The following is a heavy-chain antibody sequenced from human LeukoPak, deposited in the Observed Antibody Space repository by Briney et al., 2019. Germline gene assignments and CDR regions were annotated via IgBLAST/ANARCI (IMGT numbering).Heavy chain of an antibody. J-gene: IGHJ4*02. D-gene: IGHD2-2*01. Sequence: GGSLRLSCAASGFTFSSYGMHWVRQAPGKGLEWVAFIRYDGSNKYYADSVKGRFTISRDNSKNTLYLQMNSLRAEDTAVYYCAKPLQLPRGYYFDYWGQGTLVTVSS. V-gene: IGHV3-30*02. CDR3: AKPLQLPRGYYFDY. CDR2: IRYDGSNK. CDR1: GFTFSSYG.